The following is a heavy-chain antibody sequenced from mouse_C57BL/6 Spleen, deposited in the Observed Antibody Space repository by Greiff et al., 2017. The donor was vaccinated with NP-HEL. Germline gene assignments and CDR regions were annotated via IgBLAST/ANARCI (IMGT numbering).Heavy chain of an antibody. CDR1: GYTFTSYW. J-gene: IGHJ4*01. CDR2: IYPSDSET. Sequence: QVQLKQPGAELVRPGSSVKLSCKASGYTFTSYWMDWVKPRPGQGLEWIGNIYPSDSETHYNQKFKDKATLTVDKSSSTAYMQRSSLTSEDSAVYYCAREGDGNNDYAMDYWGQGTSVTVSS. D-gene: IGHD2-1*01. CDR3: AREGDGNNDYAMDY. V-gene: IGHV1-61*01.